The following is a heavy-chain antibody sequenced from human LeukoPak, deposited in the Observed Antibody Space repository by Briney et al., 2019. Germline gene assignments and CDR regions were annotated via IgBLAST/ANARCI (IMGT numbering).Heavy chain of an antibody. V-gene: IGHV1-18*04. J-gene: IGHJ5*02. CDR2: ISAYNGNT. Sequence: ASVKVSCKASGYTFTAYYILWVRQAPGQGLEWMGWISAYNGNTKYGEKFQGRVTMTTDTSTSTAYMEMRSLTSDDTAVYYCARDSWNYANWFDPWGQGTLVTVSS. D-gene: IGHD1-7*01. CDR1: GYTFTAYY. CDR3: ARDSWNYANWFDP.